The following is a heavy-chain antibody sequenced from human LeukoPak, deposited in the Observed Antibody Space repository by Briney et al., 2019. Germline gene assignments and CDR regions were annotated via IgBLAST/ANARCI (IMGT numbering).Heavy chain of an antibody. D-gene: IGHD5-24*01. CDR1: GFTFSDYY. CDR2: IRYDGSNK. CDR3: AKEQMATIGH. V-gene: IGHV3-30*02. Sequence: GGSLRLSCAASGFTFSDYYMSWIRQAPGKGLEWVAFIRYDGSNKYYADSVRGRFTISRDNSKNTLYLQMNSLRAEDTAVYYCAKEQMATIGHWGLGTLVTVSS. J-gene: IGHJ4*02.